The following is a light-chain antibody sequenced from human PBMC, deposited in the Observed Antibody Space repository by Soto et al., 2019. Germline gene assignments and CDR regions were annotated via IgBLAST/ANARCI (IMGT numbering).Light chain of an antibody. Sequence: QSVLAQPVSVSGSPGQSITISCTGTSSDVGSYNLVSWYQQHPGKAPKLIIYEANKRPSGISNRFSGSESGNTASLTISGLQPEDEADYYCCSYASRDTYVFGTGTKVTVL. V-gene: IGLV2-23*01. CDR2: EAN. CDR3: CSYASRDTYV. J-gene: IGLJ1*01. CDR1: SSDVGSYNL.